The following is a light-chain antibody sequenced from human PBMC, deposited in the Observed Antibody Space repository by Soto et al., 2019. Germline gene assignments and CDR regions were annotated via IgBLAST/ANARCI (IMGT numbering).Light chain of an antibody. Sequence: QSVLTQPSSVAGAPGQRVTISCTGSSSNIGAGNDVNWYQKIPGTAPKLLIYANSNRPSGVPDRVSGSKSGTTASLAITGLQAENEADYYCQSYDSSLSGYVFGTGTKLTVL. CDR1: SSNIGAGND. CDR2: ANS. CDR3: QSYDSSLSGYV. J-gene: IGLJ1*01. V-gene: IGLV1-40*01.